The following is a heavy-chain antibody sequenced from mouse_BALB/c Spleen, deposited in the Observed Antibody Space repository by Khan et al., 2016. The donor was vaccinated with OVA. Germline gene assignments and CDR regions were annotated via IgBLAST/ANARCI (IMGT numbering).Heavy chain of an antibody. Sequence: QVRLQQSGAELMKPGASVKISCKATGYTFSSYWIEWIKQRPGHGLEWIGEILPGSDSTNYNEKFKGKATFTADTSSNTVYMQLSSLTAEGSAVYYWARMGDYGYDAWFAYWGQGTLVTVSA. CDR2: ILPGSDST. J-gene: IGHJ3*01. CDR3: ARMGDYGYDAWFAY. CDR1: GYTFSSYW. D-gene: IGHD2-2*01. V-gene: IGHV1-9*01.